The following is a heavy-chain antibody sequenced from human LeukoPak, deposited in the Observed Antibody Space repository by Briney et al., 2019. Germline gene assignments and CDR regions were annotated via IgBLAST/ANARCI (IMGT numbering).Heavy chain of an antibody. J-gene: IGHJ6*03. CDR2: ISWNSGTM. CDR1: GLTFDDYA. V-gene: IGHV3-9*01. CDR3: AKLVAARRYYYYYMDV. Sequence: GGSLRLSCAASGLTFDDYAMHWVRQAPGKGLEWVSGISWNSGTMAYAGSVKGRFTISRDNAKNALYLQMNSLRAEDTALYYCAKLVAARRYYYYYMDVWGKGTPVTVSS. D-gene: IGHD6-6*01.